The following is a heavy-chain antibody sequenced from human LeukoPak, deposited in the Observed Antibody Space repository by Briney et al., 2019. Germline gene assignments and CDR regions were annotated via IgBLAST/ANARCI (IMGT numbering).Heavy chain of an antibody. V-gene: IGHV3-23*01. J-gene: IGHJ4*02. CDR1: GFSFSRYW. Sequence: TGGSLRLSCTASGFSFSRYWLSWVRQAPGKGLEWVSAISGSGGSTYYADSVKGRFTISRDNSKNTLYLQMNSLRAEDTAVYYCAKDPSALDFDYWGQGTLVTVSS. CDR3: AKDPSALDFDY. CDR2: ISGSGGST. D-gene: IGHD3-16*01.